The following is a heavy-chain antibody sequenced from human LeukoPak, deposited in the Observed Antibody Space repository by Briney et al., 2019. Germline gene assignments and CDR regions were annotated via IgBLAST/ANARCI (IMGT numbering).Heavy chain of an antibody. Sequence: GGSLRLSCAASGFTFSDYQMSWIRQAPGKGLEWISYISGSGSGIYYADSVKGRFTISRDNAKNSLYLQMNSLSAEDTAVYYCARGPSNWGQGTLVTVSS. CDR3: ARGPSN. V-gene: IGHV3-11*01. CDR1: GFTFSDYQ. CDR2: ISGSGSGI. J-gene: IGHJ4*02.